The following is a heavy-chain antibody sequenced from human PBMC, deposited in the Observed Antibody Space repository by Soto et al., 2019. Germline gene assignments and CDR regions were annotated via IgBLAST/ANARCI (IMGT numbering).Heavy chain of an antibody. CDR2: IIPIFGTA. V-gene: IGHV1-69*13. CDR3: AKVWGGYCSGGTCYSPYYYYGMDV. Sequence: SVKVSCKASGGTFSSYAISWVRQAPGQGLEWMGGIIPIFGTANYAQKFQGRVTITADESTSTAYMELSSLRSEDTAVYYCAKVWGGYCSGGTCYSPYYYYGMDVWGQGTTVTVSS. J-gene: IGHJ6*02. CDR1: GGTFSSYA. D-gene: IGHD2-15*01.